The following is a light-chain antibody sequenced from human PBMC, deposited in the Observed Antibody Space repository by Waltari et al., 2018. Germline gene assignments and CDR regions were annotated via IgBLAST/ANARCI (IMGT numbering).Light chain of an antibody. CDR1: QGISNW. Sequence: DIQMTQSPSSLSASVGDRVTITCRASQGISNWLAWYQQKPGKAPKLLIYRTSNLETGVPSRFSGSGSGTDFTLTISSLQPEDIETYYCQQQDTSPRTFGEGTKVEIK. V-gene: IGKV1-33*01. CDR2: RTS. J-gene: IGKJ1*01. CDR3: QQQDTSPRT.